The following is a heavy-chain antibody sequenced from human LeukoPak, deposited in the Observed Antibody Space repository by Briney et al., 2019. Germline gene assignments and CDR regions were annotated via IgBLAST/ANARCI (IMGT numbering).Heavy chain of an antibody. Sequence: GGSLRLSCAASGFTFSDYYMSWVRQAPGNGLEWISYVSQSGTTIYYAESVKGRFTISRDNGKNSLYLQMNSLRADDTAIYYCAREGHTYGSDYWGQGTLVTVSS. J-gene: IGHJ4*02. V-gene: IGHV3-11*01. CDR3: AREGHTYGSDY. CDR1: GFTFSDYY. D-gene: IGHD3-16*01. CDR2: VSQSGTTI.